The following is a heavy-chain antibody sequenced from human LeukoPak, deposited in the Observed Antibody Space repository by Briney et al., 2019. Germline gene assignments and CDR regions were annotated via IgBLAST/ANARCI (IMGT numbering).Heavy chain of an antibody. D-gene: IGHD6-13*01. CDR3: ACTPYRQQLAWFDP. CDR1: GFTFSSYS. V-gene: IGHV3-21*01. Sequence: PGGSLRLSCAASGFTFSSYSMNWVRQAPGKGLEWVSSISSSSSYIYYADSVKGRFTISRGNAKNSLYLQMNSLRAEDTAVYYCACTPYRQQLAWFDPWGQGTLVTVSS. J-gene: IGHJ5*02. CDR2: ISSSSSYI.